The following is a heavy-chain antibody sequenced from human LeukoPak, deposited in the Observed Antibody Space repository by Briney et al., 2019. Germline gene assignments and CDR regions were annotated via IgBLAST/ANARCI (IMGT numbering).Heavy chain of an antibody. CDR3: ANTRILGAMILGEF. V-gene: IGHV3-23*01. CDR2: IGTSGGST. J-gene: IGHJ4*02. Sequence: GGSLRLSCAASGLTFSSHGLSWVRQAPGMGLEWVSSIGTSGGSTYYADSVKGRFTISRDNTKNTLYLHMNSLRAEDTALYYCANTRILGAMILGEFWGQGTLVTVSS. CDR1: GLTFSSHG. D-gene: IGHD1-26*01.